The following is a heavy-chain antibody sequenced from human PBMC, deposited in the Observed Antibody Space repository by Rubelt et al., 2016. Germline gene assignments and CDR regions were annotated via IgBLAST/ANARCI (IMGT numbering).Heavy chain of an antibody. V-gene: IGHV4-34*01. CDR3: ARGRRGSSSWLGRDYYGMDV. CDR1: GGSFSGYY. D-gene: IGHD6-13*01. Sequence: QVQLQQWGAGLLKPSETLSLTCAVYGGSFSGYYWSWIRQPPGKGLEWIGEINHSGSTNYNPPLKSRVTISVDPSKSQFSLKRSSVTAADTAVYYCARGRRGSSSWLGRDYYGMDVWGQGTTVTVSS. J-gene: IGHJ6*02. CDR2: INHSGST.